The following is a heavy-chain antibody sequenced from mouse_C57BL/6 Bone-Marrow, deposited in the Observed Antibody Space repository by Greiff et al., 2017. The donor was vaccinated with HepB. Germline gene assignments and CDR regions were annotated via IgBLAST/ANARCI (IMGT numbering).Heavy chain of an antibody. V-gene: IGHV2-9*01. J-gene: IGHJ4*01. D-gene: IGHD1-1*01. CDR2: IWGGGST. CDR3: AIYYGSSPYYAMDY. CDR1: GFSLTSYG. Sequence: VMLVESGPGLVAPSQSLSITCTVSGFSLTSYGVDWVRQPPGKGLEWLGVIWGGGSTNYNSALMSRLSISKDNSKSQVFLKMNSLQTDDTAMYYCAIYYGSSPYYAMDYWGQGTSVTVSS.